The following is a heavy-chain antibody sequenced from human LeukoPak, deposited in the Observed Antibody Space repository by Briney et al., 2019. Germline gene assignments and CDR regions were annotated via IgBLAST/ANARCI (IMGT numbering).Heavy chain of an antibody. CDR1: GFTFSSYA. CDR3: AKVSLATIFGVVINTALGY. J-gene: IGHJ4*02. Sequence: PGGSLRLSCAASGFTFSSYAMSWVRQAPGKGLEWVSAISGSGGSTYYADSVKGQFTISRDNSKNTLYLQMNSLRAEDTAVYYCAKVSLATIFGVVINTALGYWGQGTLVTVSS. D-gene: IGHD3-3*01. V-gene: IGHV3-23*01. CDR2: ISGSGGST.